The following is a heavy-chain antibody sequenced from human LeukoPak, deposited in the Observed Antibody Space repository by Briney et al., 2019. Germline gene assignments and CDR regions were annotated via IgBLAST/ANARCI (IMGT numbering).Heavy chain of an antibody. CDR1: GFTFSSYS. V-gene: IGHV3-48*04. CDR2: ISSSSSTI. D-gene: IGHD3-16*02. CDR3: ARDLSLFPFDY. Sequence: PGGSLRLSCAASGFTFSSYSMNWVRQAPGRGLEWVSYISSSSSTIYYADSVKGRFAISRDNAKNSLYLQMNSLRAEDTAVYYCARDLSLFPFDYWGQGTLVTVSP. J-gene: IGHJ4*02.